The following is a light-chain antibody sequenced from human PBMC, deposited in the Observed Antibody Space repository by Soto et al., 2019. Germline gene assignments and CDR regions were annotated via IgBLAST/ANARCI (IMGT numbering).Light chain of an antibody. CDR3: QQYGSSRRT. Sequence: EIVLTQSPGTLSVSPGDRATLSCRASQSVSTYLAWFQQKPGQAPRLLIYGASSRATGIPDRFSGSGSGTDFTLTISRLEPEDFAAYYCQQYGSSRRTFGQGTKVDI. CDR2: GAS. J-gene: IGKJ1*01. V-gene: IGKV3-20*01. CDR1: QSVSTY.